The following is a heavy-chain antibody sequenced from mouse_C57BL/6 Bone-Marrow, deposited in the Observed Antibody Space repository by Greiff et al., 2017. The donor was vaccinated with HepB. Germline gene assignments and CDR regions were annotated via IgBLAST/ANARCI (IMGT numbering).Heavy chain of an antibody. V-gene: IGHV1-15*01. J-gene: IGHJ1*03. D-gene: IGHD3-3*01. CDR2: IDPETGGT. CDR3: TRSGLGRGGDWYFDV. Sequence: VKLMESGAELVRPGASVTLSCKASGYTFTDYEMHWVKQTPVHGLEWIGAIDPETGGTAYNQKFKGKAILTADKSSSTAYMELRSLTSEDSAVYYCTRSGLGRGGDWYFDVWGTGTTVTVSS. CDR1: GYTFTDYE.